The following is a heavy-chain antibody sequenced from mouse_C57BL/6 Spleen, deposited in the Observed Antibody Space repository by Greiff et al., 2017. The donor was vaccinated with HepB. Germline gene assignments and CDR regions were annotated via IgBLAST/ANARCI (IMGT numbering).Heavy chain of an antibody. CDR1: GFTFSDYY. J-gene: IGHJ1*03. Sequence: EVKLEESGGGLVQPGGSLKLSCAASGFTFSDYYMYWVRQTPEKRLEWVAYISNGGGSTYYPDTVKGRFTISRDNAKNTLYLQMSRLKSEDTAMYYCARVYYGSSYWYFDVWGTGTTDTVSS. V-gene: IGHV5-12*01. CDR2: ISNGGGST. CDR3: ARVYYGSSYWYFDV. D-gene: IGHD1-1*01.